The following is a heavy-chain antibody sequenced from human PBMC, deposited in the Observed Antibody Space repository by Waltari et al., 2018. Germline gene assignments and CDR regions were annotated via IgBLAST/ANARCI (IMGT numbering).Heavy chain of an antibody. CDR1: GGSISSHY. J-gene: IGHJ4*02. Sequence: QVQLQESGPGLVKPSETLSLTCTVSGGSISSHYWSWIRQPPGKGLEWIGYIYYIGSTNDNPSLKSRVTISVDTAKNQFSLKLSSVTAADTAVYYCARGGRGNYFDYWGQGTLVTVSS. V-gene: IGHV4-59*11. CDR2: IYYIGST. CDR3: ARGGRGNYFDY.